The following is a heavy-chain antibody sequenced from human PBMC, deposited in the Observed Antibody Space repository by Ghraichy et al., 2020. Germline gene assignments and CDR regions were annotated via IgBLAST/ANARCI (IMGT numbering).Heavy chain of an antibody. CDR2: ISGSSGHT. D-gene: IGHD1-1*01. V-gene: IGHV1-18*01. CDR3: AREGDANDFSYWYGMDV. Sequence: ASVKVSCKASGYTFGNYGISWVRQAPGQGLEWMGWISGSSGHTGYAEMFQGRVTMNIDTSTTTAYMELRSLRSDDTAVYFCAREGDANDFSYWYGMDVWGQGTTVIVS. CDR1: GYTFGNYG. J-gene: IGHJ6*02.